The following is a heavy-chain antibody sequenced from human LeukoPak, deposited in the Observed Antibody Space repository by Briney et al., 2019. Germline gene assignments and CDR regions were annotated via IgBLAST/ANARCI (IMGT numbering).Heavy chain of an antibody. V-gene: IGHV3-7*03. CDR1: GFTFSSYW. J-gene: IGHJ4*02. D-gene: IGHD4-17*01. Sequence: GGSLRLSCAASGFTFSSYWMSWVRQAPGKGLEWVANIKQDGSEKYYVDSVKGRFTISRGNAKTSLYLQMNSLRAEGTAVYYCASYFGDYAPGEDYWGQGTLVTVSS. CDR2: IKQDGSEK. CDR3: ASYFGDYAPGEDY.